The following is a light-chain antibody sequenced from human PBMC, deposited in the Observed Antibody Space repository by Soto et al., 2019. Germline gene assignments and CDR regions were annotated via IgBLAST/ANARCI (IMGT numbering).Light chain of an antibody. J-gene: IGKJ5*01. V-gene: IGKV3-15*01. Sequence: EIVMTQSAATLSVSPGERGTLSCRASQSVINNLAWYQQKPGQAPRLLIYGASTRATGIPARFSGTGSGTEFTLTISSLQSEDFAVYYCQQYGSSLTFGQGTRLEIK. CDR3: QQYGSSLT. CDR2: GAS. CDR1: QSVINN.